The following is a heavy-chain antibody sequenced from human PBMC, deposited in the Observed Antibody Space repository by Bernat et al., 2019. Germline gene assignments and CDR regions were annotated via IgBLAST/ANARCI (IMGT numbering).Heavy chain of an antibody. V-gene: IGHV5-10-1*03. CDR1: GYSFTSYW. Sequence: EVQLVQSGAEVKKPGESLRISCKGSGYSFTSYWISWVRQMPGKGLEWMGRIDPSDSYTNYSPSFQGHVTISADKSISTAYLQWSSLKASDTAMYYCARTDYDFWSGYHYYYYMDVWGKGTTVTVSS. CDR3: ARTDYDFWSGYHYYYYMDV. D-gene: IGHD3-3*01. CDR2: IDPSDSYT. J-gene: IGHJ6*03.